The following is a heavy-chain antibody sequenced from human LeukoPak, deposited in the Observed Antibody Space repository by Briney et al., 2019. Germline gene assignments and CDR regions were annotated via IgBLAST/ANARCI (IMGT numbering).Heavy chain of an antibody. D-gene: IGHD2-2*01. CDR1: RFTFSNYA. V-gene: IGHV3-23*01. Sequence: GGSLRLSCAASRFTFSNYAMSWVRQAQGKGLEWVSGISGSGGSTYYADSVKGRFTISRDNSKNTLYLQMNNPRAEDTAVYYCAKDDCSSSGCYVDYWGQGTLVTVSS. J-gene: IGHJ4*02. CDR2: ISGSGGST. CDR3: AKDDCSSSGCYVDY.